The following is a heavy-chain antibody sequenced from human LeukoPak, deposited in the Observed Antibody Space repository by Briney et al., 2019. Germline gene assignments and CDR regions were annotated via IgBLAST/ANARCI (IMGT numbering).Heavy chain of an antibody. V-gene: IGHV4-59*08. CDR2: IYYSGST. J-gene: IGHJ4*02. D-gene: IGHD3-10*01. Sequence: PSETLSLTSTVSGGSISIYYWSWIRQPPGKGLECIGYIYYSGSTNYNPSLKSRVTISVDTSKNQFSLKLSSVTAADTAVYYCARRPYGSGSYSIYFDYWGQGTLVTVSS. CDR1: GGSISIYY. CDR3: ARRPYGSGSYSIYFDY.